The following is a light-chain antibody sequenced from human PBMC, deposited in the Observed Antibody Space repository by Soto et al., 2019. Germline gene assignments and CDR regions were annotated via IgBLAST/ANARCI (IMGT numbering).Light chain of an antibody. CDR3: CSYAGSSTSPYV. Sequence: SALTQPASVSGSPGQSITISCTGTSREVGSYNLVSWYQQHPGKAPKLMIYEVSKRPSGVSNRFSGSKSGNTASLTISGLQAEDEADYYCCSYAGSSTSPYVFGTGTKVTVL. CDR2: EVS. CDR1: SREVGSYNL. J-gene: IGLJ1*01. V-gene: IGLV2-23*02.